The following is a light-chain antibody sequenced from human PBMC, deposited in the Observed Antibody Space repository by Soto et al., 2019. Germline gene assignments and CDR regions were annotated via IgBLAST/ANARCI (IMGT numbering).Light chain of an antibody. CDR2: STS. V-gene: IGKV3-20*01. J-gene: IGKJ4*01. CDR3: QLYGTSLT. CDR1: QSVGYY. Sequence: EIVLTQSPCTLSLSPGERATLSCRASQSVGYYLAWYHQKPGQAPRLLIYSTSSLATGTPDRFSGSASGTDYTLTISRLEPDDSAVYYCQLYGTSLTFGGGTKGEIK.